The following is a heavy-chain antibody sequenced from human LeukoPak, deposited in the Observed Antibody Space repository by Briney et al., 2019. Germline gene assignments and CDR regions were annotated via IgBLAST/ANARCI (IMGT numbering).Heavy chain of an antibody. CDR3: AKGAGPPWFDP. V-gene: IGHV4-61*02. CDR1: GDSVSNANYY. Sequence: SETLSLTCTVSGDSVSNANYYWSWIRQPAGKGLEWIGRVSTSGSTNYNPSLMSRVTISLDRSKNQFSLRLYSVTAADTAVYYCAKGAGPPWFDPWGQGTLVTVSS. CDR2: VSTSGST. D-gene: IGHD6-19*01. J-gene: IGHJ5*02.